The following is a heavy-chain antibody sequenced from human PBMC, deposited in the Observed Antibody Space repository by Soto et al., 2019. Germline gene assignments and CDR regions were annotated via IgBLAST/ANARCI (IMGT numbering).Heavy chain of an antibody. V-gene: IGHV3-21*01. Sequence: EVQLVESGGGLVKPGGSLRLSCAASGFTFSSYSMNWVRRAPGKGLEWVSSISSSSSYIYYADSVKGRFTISRDNAKNSLYLQMNSLRAEDTAVYYCASGGYNSLQTPWGQGTLVTVSS. J-gene: IGHJ5*02. CDR3: ASGGYNSLQTP. CDR2: ISSSSSYI. CDR1: GFTFSSYS. D-gene: IGHD5-12*01.